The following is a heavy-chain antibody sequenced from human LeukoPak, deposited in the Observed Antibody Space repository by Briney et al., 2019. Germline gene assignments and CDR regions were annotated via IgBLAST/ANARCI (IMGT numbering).Heavy chain of an antibody. V-gene: IGHV1-46*01. J-gene: IGHJ5*02. CDR1: GYTFTGYY. CDR2: INPSGGST. D-gene: IGHD4-11*01. Sequence: ASVKVSCKASGYTFTGYYMHWVRQAPGQGLEWMGIINPSGGSTNYAQKFQGRVTMTRDMSTRTLYMELSSLRSEDTAFYYCARVGDYSPRGWFDPWGQGTLVTVSS. CDR3: ARVGDYSPRGWFDP.